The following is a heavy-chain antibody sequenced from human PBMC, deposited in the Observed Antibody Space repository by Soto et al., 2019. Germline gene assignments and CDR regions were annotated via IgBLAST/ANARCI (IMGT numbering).Heavy chain of an antibody. V-gene: IGHV1-24*01. J-gene: IGHJ4*01. CDR3: ATWDTKRGHIVVVTAIQSAY. D-gene: IGHD2-21*02. CDR2: FDPEDGET. CDR1: GYTLTELS. Sequence: ASVKVSCKVSGYTLTELSMHWVRQAPGKGLEWMGGFDPEDGETIYAQKFQGRVTMTEDTSTDTAYMELSSLRSEDTAVYYCATWDTKRGHIVVVTAIQSAYWG.